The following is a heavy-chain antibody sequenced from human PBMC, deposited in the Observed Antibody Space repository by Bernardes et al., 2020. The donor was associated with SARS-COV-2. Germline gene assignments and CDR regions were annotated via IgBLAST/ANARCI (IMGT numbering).Heavy chain of an antibody. CDR1: GFTFSSYA. Sequence: GGSLRLSCAASGFTFSSYAMSWVRQAPGKGLEWVSAISGSGGSTYYADSVKGRFTISRDNSKNTLYLQMNSLRAEDTAVYYCAKDTQYCGGDCYQGIDGMDVWGQGTTVTVSS. CDR2: ISGSGGST. D-gene: IGHD2-21*02. V-gene: IGHV3-23*01. J-gene: IGHJ6*02. CDR3: AKDTQYCGGDCYQGIDGMDV.